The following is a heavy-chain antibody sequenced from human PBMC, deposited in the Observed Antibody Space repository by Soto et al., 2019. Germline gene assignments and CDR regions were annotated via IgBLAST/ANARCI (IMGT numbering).Heavy chain of an antibody. V-gene: IGHV3-30*18. J-gene: IGHJ3*02. D-gene: IGHD6-19*01. CDR1: GFTFSSYG. CDR3: AKDRGYSSGWYDVGAFDI. Sequence: QVQLVESGGGVVQPGRSLRLSCAASGFTFSSYGMHWVRQAPGKGLEWVAVISYDGSNKYCADSVKGRFTISRDNSKNSLYLQMNSLRAEDTAVYYCAKDRGYSSGWYDVGAFDIWGQGTMVTVSS. CDR2: ISYDGSNK.